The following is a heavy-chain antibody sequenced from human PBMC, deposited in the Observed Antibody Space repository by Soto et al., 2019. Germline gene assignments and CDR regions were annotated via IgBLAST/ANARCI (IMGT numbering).Heavy chain of an antibody. D-gene: IGHD6-19*01. J-gene: IGHJ4*02. CDR1: GGSISSSSYY. CDR2: IYYSGST. Sequence: QLQLQESGPGLVKPSETLSLTCTVSGGSISSSSYYWGWIRQPPGKGLEWIGSIYYSGSTYYNPSLKSRVTTAVDTSKNQFSLKLSAVTAADTAVYYCARSKGGWYYFDYWGQGTLVTVSS. V-gene: IGHV4-39*01. CDR3: ARSKGGWYYFDY.